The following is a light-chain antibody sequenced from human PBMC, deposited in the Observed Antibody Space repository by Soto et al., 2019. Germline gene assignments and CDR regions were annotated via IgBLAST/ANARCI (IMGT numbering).Light chain of an antibody. CDR2: DAS. CDR1: QSISRS. V-gene: IGKV1-39*01. CDR3: QQRYSPTLT. Sequence: IQMTQSPSSLIASRGDIVTITCRASQSISRSLNWYQKKPGKAPNXLIYDASSLQSGVPSSFSVSGSGTDFTLTIGRLKTEDFATYYCQQRYSPTLTFGQGTRLEIK. J-gene: IGKJ5*01.